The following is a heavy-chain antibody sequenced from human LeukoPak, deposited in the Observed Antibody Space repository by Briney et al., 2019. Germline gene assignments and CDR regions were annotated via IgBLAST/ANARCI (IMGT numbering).Heavy chain of an antibody. CDR2: IYPGDSDT. CDR1: GYSFTSYW. D-gene: IGHD3-3*01. V-gene: IGHV5-51*01. J-gene: IGHJ4*02. CDR3: ARGRIVTIFGVTKRYYFDY. Sequence: GESLKISCKGSGYSFTSYWIGWVRQMPGKGLEWMGIIYPGDSDTRYSPSFQGQVTISADKSISTAYLQWSSLKASDTAMYYCARGRIVTIFGVTKRYYFDYWGQGTLVTVSS.